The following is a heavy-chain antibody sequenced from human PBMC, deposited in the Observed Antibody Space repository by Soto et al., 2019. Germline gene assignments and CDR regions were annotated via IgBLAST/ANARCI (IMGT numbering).Heavy chain of an antibody. D-gene: IGHD6-6*01. CDR1: GGSISSYY. CDR2: IYYSGST. V-gene: IGHV4-59*01. Sequence: PSETLSLTWTVSGGSISSYYWSWIRQPPGKGLEWIGYIYYSGSTNYNPSLKSRVTISVDTSKNQFSLKLSSVTAADTAVYYCARSRRKQLAPDYWGQGTLVTVS. CDR3: ARSRRKQLAPDY. J-gene: IGHJ4*02.